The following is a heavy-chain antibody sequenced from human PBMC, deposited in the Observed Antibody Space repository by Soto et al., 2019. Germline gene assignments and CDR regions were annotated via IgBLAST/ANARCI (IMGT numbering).Heavy chain of an antibody. V-gene: IGHV1-46*01. CDR2: INPSGDST. CDR3: ARSAHQRENYRGLDV. D-gene: IGHD1-26*01. CDR1: GDTFTNYF. J-gene: IGHJ6*02. Sequence: QGQLVQSGAEVRSPGASVKVSCTASGDTFTNYFIHWGRQATGQGLEWMAIINPSGDSTTSGQKFQGRVTMTRDAPTSTVYLERSSMRSEDTAVYYCARSAHQRENYRGLDVWGQVTTVTVSS.